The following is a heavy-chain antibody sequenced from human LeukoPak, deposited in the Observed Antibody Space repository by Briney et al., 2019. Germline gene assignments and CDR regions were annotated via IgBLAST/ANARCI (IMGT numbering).Heavy chain of an antibody. CDR2: INAGNGNT. D-gene: IGHD3-10*01. J-gene: IGHJ4*02. V-gene: IGHV1-3*03. Sequence: ASVKVSCKASGYTFTSYAMHWVRQAPGRRLEWMGWINAGNGNTKYSQEFQGRVTITRDTSASTAYMELSSLRSEDMAVYYCARDLYSRRMNYYGSGSFFAYWGQGTLVTVSS. CDR3: ARDLYSRRMNYYGSGSFFAY. CDR1: GYTFTSYA.